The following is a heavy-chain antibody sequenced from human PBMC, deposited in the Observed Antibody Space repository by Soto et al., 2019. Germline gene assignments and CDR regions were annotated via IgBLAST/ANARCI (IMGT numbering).Heavy chain of an antibody. CDR2: ISSSSSYI. CDR3: AKARCYTTDCYVPDS. CDR1: GFTFSSYS. J-gene: IGHJ5*01. D-gene: IGHD3-16*02. V-gene: IGHV3-21*04. Sequence: GGSLRLSCAASGFTFSSYSMNWVRQAPGKGLEWASSISSSSSYIYYADSVKGRFTISRDNPKSSLYLQMNSLRAEDTAMYYCAKARCYTTDCYVPDSWGQGTLVTVSS.